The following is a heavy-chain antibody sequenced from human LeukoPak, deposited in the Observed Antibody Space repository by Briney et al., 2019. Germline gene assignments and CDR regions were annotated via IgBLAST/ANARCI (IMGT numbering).Heavy chain of an antibody. J-gene: IGHJ4*02. V-gene: IGHV4-39*07. Sequence: SETLSLTCTVSGGSISTSNYYWGWIRQPPGKGLEWIGNIFYSGSTYYSPSLKSRVTISLDTSRNQFSLKLNSVTAADTAVYYRARDRSGWYADWGQGTLVTVSS. D-gene: IGHD6-19*01. CDR2: IFYSGST. CDR3: ARDRSGWYAD. CDR1: GGSISTSNYY.